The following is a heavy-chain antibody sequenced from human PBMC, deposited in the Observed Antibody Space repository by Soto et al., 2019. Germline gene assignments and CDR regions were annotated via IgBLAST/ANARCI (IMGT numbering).Heavy chain of an antibody. Sequence: EVQLVESGGGIVQPGGSVRLSCAASGFTFSNYWMHWVSQVPGKGLVWVSRIKSDGSSIIYADSVKGRFTISRDNAKNTLYLQMNSLRVDETAVYYCLRAQGSDWFDHWGQGTLVTVSS. CDR1: GFTFSNYW. CDR2: IKSDGSSI. J-gene: IGHJ5*02. V-gene: IGHV3-74*01. CDR3: LRAQGSDWFDH.